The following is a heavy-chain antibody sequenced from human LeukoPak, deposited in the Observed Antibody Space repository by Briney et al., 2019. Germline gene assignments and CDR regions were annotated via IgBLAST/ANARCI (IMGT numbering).Heavy chain of an antibody. Sequence: SETLSLTCTVSGGSISSSSYLWGWIRQPPGKWLDWIGSIYYSGSTYYNPSPKSRVTMSVDTSKNQFSLKLRSVTAADTAVYYCARGRREYCTSTSCYYYFDYWGQGTLVTVSS. CDR3: ARGRREYCTSTSCYYYFDY. J-gene: IGHJ4*02. CDR2: IYYSGST. D-gene: IGHD2-2*01. CDR1: GGSISSSSYL. V-gene: IGHV4-39*01.